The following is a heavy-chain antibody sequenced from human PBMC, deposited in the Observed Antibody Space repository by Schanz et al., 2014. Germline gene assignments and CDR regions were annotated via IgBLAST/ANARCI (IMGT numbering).Heavy chain of an antibody. CDR2: ISDSGRTI. D-gene: IGHD3-16*01. CDR1: GFTFNYAW. CDR3: AREGLGADY. Sequence: QVQLVESGGGVVQPGRSLRLSCAASGFTFNYAWMNWVRQAPGKGLEWISKISDSGRTIVYADSMKGRFTISRDNAKNSLYLQVNRLRAEDTAVYYCAREGLGADYWGQGTLVTVSS. V-gene: IGHV3-11*01. J-gene: IGHJ4*02.